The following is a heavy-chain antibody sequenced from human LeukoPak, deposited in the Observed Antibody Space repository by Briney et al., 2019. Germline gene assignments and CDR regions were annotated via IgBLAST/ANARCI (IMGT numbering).Heavy chain of an antibody. CDR2: IYYSGST. CDR3: ARGSSILYGMDV. Sequence: SETLSLTCGVYGGSFSGYYWSWIRQHPGKGLEWIGYIYYSGSTYYNPSLKSRVTISVDTSKNQFSLKLSSVTAADTAVYYCARGSSILYGMDVWGQGTTVTVSS. J-gene: IGHJ6*02. D-gene: IGHD6-6*01. CDR1: GGSFSGYY. V-gene: IGHV4-31*11.